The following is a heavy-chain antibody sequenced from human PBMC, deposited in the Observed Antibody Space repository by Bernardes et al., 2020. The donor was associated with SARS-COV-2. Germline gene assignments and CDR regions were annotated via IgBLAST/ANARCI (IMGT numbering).Heavy chain of an antibody. Sequence: GWSLIRSCAASGFTFSRSGMHWVRQAPGKGLDWVAVIWSDGSNKIYADSVKGRFTISKDNSKNMLYLQMSSLRAEDTAMYYCTTDAGGSPFDYWGRGTLVTVSS. CDR1: GFTFSRSG. CDR2: IWSDGSNK. D-gene: IGHD1-26*01. CDR3: TTDAGGSPFDY. V-gene: IGHV3-33*01. J-gene: IGHJ4*02.